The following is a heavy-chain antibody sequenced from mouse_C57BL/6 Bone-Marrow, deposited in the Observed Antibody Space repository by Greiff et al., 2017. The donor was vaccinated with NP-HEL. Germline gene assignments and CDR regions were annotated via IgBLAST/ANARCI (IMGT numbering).Heavy chain of an antibody. CDR1: GYTFTSYG. D-gene: IGHD1-1*01. CDR2: IYPRSGNT. J-gene: IGHJ4*01. V-gene: IGHV1-81*01. CDR3: ARDTTVVEGVLYAMDY. Sequence: VQLQQSGAELARPGASVKLSCKASGYTFTSYGISWVKQRTGQGLEWIGEIYPRSGNTYYNEKFKGKATLTADKSSSTAYMELRSLTSEDSAVYFCARDTTVVEGVLYAMDYWGQGTSVTVSS.